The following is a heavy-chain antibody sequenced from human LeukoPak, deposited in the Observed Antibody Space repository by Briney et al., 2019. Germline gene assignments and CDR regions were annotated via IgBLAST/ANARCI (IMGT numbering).Heavy chain of an antibody. CDR2: ISSSSSYI. J-gene: IGHJ4*02. CDR1: GFTFSSYS. Sequence: GGSLRLSCAASGFTFSSYSMNWVRQAPGKGLEWVSSISSSSSYIYYADSVKGRFTISRDNAKNSLYLQMNSLRAEDTAVYYCARGATVTPSDFEYWGQGTLVTVSS. V-gene: IGHV3-21*01. CDR3: ARGATVTPSDFEY. D-gene: IGHD4-17*01.